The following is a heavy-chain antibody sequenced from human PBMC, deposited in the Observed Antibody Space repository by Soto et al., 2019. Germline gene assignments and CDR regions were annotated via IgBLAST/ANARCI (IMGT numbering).Heavy chain of an antibody. CDR1: GFSLSTSGVG. CDR3: AHSCSILAVGWFDP. CDR2: IYWYDDK. D-gene: IGHD3-9*01. V-gene: IGHV2-5*01. Sequence: QITLKESGPTLVKPTQTLTLTCTFSGFSLSTSGVGVGWIRQPPGKALEWLALIYWYDDKRYSPSLKSRLTLTQDTSKNQVVLTMTTMDPVDTATYYCAHSCSILAVGWFDPWGKGTLVTVSS. J-gene: IGHJ5*02.